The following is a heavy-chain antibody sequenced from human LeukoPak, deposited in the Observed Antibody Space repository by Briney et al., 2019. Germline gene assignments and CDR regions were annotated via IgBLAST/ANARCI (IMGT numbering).Heavy chain of an antibody. CDR2: IKSDGST. Sequence: QSGGSLRLSCAASAFTFSSYWMHWVRQAPGKGLVWVSRIKSDGSTRYADSVKGRFTISRDNAKNTVSLQMTSLRAEDTGVYYCARAPSEIGGYYPEYFRHWGQGTPVIVSS. CDR3: ARAPSEIGGYYPEYFRH. V-gene: IGHV3-74*01. CDR1: AFTFSSYW. J-gene: IGHJ1*01. D-gene: IGHD3-22*01.